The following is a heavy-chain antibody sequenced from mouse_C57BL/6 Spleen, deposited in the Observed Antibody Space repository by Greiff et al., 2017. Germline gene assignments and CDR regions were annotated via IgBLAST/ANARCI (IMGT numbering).Heavy chain of an antibody. CDR2: INPSSGYT. CDR1: GYTFTSYT. J-gene: IGHJ1*03. D-gene: IGHD1-1*01. V-gene: IGHV1-4*01. Sequence: VQLQQSGAELARPGASVKMSCKASGYTFTSYTMHWVKQRPGQGLEWIGYINPSSGYTKYNQKFKDKATLTADKSSSTAYMQLSSLTSEDSAVYYCARGYYGSSYWYFGVWGTGTTVTVSS. CDR3: ARGYYGSSYWYFGV.